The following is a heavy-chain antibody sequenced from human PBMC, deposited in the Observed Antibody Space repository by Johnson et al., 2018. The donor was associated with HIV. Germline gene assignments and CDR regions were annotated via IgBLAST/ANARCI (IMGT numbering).Heavy chain of an antibody. CDR1: GFTFSSYW. D-gene: IGHD3-22*01. J-gene: IGHJ3*02. CDR3: ARKYYVSSGYSDASDI. Sequence: VQLVESGGGLFQPGGSLRLSCAASGFTFSSYWMDWVRQAPGKGLVWVSRINGDGSSTTYADSVKGRFTTSRDNAKNTLYLQMNSLRAEDTAVYYCARKYYVSSGYSDASDIWGQGTMVTVS. V-gene: IGHV3-74*01. CDR2: INGDGSST.